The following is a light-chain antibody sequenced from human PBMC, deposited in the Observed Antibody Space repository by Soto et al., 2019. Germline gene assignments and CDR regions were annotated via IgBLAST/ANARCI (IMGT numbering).Light chain of an antibody. J-gene: IGKJ4*01. CDR2: GAS. CDR3: QHYRTS. V-gene: IGKV3-20*01. CDR1: QSVSSSY. Sequence: EIVLTQSPGTLSLSPGERATLSCRASQSVSSSYLAWYQQKPDQAPRQLIYGASSRVTGISDRFSGSGSGTDLTITITRLEPEDFAVYYCQHYRTSFGGGTRVEIK.